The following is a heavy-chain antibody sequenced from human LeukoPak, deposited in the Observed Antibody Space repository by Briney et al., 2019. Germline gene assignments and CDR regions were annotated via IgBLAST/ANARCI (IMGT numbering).Heavy chain of an antibody. J-gene: IGHJ4*02. Sequence: ASAKVSCKASGYTFGGYYIHWVRRAPGQGLEWLGWINPEKGDTKSAQKFRDRVIMTTDTSLTTAYMEVINLSSDDTAVYYCTRSSWDCSSGDCYSNMNFDYWGQGSLVTVSS. CDR1: GYTFGGYY. CDR3: TRSSWDCSSGDCYSNMNFDY. D-gene: IGHD2-21*01. CDR2: INPEKGDT. V-gene: IGHV1-2*02.